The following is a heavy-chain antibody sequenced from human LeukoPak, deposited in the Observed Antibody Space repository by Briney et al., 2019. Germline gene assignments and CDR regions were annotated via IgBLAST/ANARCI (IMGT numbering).Heavy chain of an antibody. CDR1: GFSLTTTGVG. D-gene: IGHD1-14*01. J-gene: IGHJ4*02. CDR2: IYWKDDE. Sequence: SGPTLVKPTQTLTLTCTFSGFSLTTTGVGVGWIRQPPGKALEWLAVIYWKDDERYSPSLKNRLTITKDTSKNQVVLTMTNMDPVDTATYYCAHRNIGNGFDYWGQGTLVTVSS. CDR3: AHRNIGNGFDY. V-gene: IGHV2-5*01.